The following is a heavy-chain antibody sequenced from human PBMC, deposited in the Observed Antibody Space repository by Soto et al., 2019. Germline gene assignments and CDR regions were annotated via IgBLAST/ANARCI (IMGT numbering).Heavy chain of an antibody. Sequence: RGESLKISCKGSGYSFTNYWIGWVRQMPGKGLEWMGIIYPGNSDTTYSPSFGGQVTISADKSISTAYLQWSSLKASDTAMYYCARERYTSGYTYFFDNWGQGTLVTVSS. D-gene: IGHD3-22*01. J-gene: IGHJ4*02. CDR3: ARERYTSGYTYFFDN. V-gene: IGHV5-51*01. CDR1: GYSFTNYW. CDR2: IYPGNSDT.